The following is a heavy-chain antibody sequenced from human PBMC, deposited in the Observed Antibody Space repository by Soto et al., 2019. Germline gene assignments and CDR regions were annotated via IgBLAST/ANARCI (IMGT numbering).Heavy chain of an antibody. J-gene: IGHJ4*02. CDR3: AKGFGQWLVDYCDY. CDR1: GFTFSSYA. Sequence: GGSLRLSCAASGFTFSSYAMSWVRQAPGEGLEWVSAISGSGGSTYYADSVKGRFAISRDNSKNTLYLQMNSLRAEDTAVYYCAKGFGQWLVDYCDYWGQGTLVTVSS. D-gene: IGHD6-19*01. CDR2: ISGSGGST. V-gene: IGHV3-23*01.